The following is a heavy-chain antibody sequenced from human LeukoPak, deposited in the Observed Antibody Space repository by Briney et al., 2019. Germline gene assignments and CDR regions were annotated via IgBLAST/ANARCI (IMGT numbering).Heavy chain of an antibody. CDR2: IIPILGIA. CDR1: GGTFSSYA. V-gene: IGHV1-69*04. J-gene: IGHJ5*02. Sequence: ASVKVSCKASGGTFSSYAISWVRQAPGQGLEWMGRIIPILGIANYAQKFQGRVTITADKSTSTAYMKLSSLRSEDTAVYYCARDSELVVVPAATAWFDPWGQGTLVTVSS. D-gene: IGHD2-2*01. CDR3: ARDSELVVVPAATAWFDP.